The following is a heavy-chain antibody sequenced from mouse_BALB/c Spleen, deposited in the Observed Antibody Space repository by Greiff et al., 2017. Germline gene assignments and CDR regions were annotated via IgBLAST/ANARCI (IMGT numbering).Heavy chain of an antibody. CDR2: IYPGSGRT. Sequence: LQQPGSELVRPGASVKLSCKASGYTFTSYWMHWVKQRPGQGLEWIGNIYPGSGRTNYDEKLKSKTTLTEDTSSSTSYMQLSSLTSEDAAVYYGTGYDSDYYGMDYWGQGTSVTVSA. CDR3: TGYDSDYYGMDY. D-gene: IGHD2-14*01. V-gene: IGHV1S22*01. J-gene: IGHJ4*01. CDR1: GYTFTSYW.